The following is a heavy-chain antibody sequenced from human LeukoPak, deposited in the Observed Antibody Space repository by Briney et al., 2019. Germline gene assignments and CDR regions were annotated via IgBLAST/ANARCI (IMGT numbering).Heavy chain of an antibody. CDR3: AKGAGSSTSCYDY. V-gene: IGHV3-23*01. D-gene: IGHD2-2*01. CDR1: GFTFSSYA. Sequence: GGSLTLYCAASGFTFSSYAMSWVRQSPGKALEWVSAISGSGGSTYYADSVKGRFTISRDNSKNTLYLQMNSLRAEDTAVYYCAKGAGSSTSCYDYWGQGTLVTVSS. CDR2: ISGSGGST. J-gene: IGHJ4*02.